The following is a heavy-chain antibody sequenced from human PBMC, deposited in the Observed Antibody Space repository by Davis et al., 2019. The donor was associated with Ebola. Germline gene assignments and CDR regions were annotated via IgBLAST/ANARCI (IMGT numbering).Heavy chain of an antibody. CDR3: ARDLFPELRFLEWSSGFDP. CDR1: GYTFTSYA. Sequence: ASVKVSCKASGYTFTSYAMNWVRQAPGQGLEWKGWINTNTGNPTYAQGFTGRFVFSLDTSVSTAYLQISSLKAEDTAVYYCARDLFPELRFLEWSSGFDPWGQGTLVTVSS. V-gene: IGHV7-4-1*02. D-gene: IGHD3-3*01. CDR2: INTNTGNP. J-gene: IGHJ5*02.